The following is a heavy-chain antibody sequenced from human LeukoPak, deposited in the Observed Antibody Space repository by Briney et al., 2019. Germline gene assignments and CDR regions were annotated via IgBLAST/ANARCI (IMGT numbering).Heavy chain of an antibody. CDR1: GGSISSYY. CDR2: IYYSGST. Sequence: SETLSLTCTVSGGSISSYYWSWIRQPPGKGLEWIGYIYYSGSTNYNPSLKSRVTISVDTSKNQFSLKLSSVTAADTAVYYCARLGDYGDLLGLVGPPDYWGQGTLVTVSS. CDR3: ARLGDYGDLLGLVGPPDY. D-gene: IGHD4-17*01. V-gene: IGHV4-59*01. J-gene: IGHJ4*02.